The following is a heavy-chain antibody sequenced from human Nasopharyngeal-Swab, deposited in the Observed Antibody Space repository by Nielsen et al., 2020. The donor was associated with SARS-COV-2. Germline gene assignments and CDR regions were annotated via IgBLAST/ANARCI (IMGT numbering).Heavy chain of an antibody. Sequence: GGSLRLSCAASGFTFSFYAMHWVRQAPGKGLEWVAVTSSDGRNTYYADSVKGRLTISRDNAKNSLYLQMNSLRAEDTAVYYCARDGLDYDFWSAYFMDVWGQGTTVTVSS. D-gene: IGHD3-3*01. CDR1: GFTFSFYA. CDR3: ARDGLDYDFWSAYFMDV. CDR2: TSSDGRNT. J-gene: IGHJ6*02. V-gene: IGHV3-30*04.